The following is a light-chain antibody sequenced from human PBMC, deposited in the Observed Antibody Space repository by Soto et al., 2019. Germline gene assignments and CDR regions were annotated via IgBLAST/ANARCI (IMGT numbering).Light chain of an antibody. V-gene: IGKV3-20*01. CDR3: QQYNTAPMT. J-gene: IGKJ4*01. CDR2: GAS. CDR1: QSVTSNY. Sequence: EIVLTQSPGTLSSSQGERATLSCRASQSVTSNYLAWYQQKPGQAPRLLIFGASNRASGIPDRFSGSASGTDFTLTISRLEPEDFAVYYCQQYNTAPMTFGGGTKVDIK.